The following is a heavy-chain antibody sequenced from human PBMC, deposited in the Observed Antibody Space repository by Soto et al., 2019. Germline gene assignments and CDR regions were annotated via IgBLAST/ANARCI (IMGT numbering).Heavy chain of an antibody. V-gene: IGHV3-23*01. CDR1: GFTFSSYA. CDR2: ISGSGGST. D-gene: IGHD3-22*01. CDR3: AKESRYYDSSGYYAPCDY. J-gene: IGHJ4*02. Sequence: EVPLLESGGGLVQPGGSLRLSCAASGFTFSSYAMSWVRQAPGKGLEWVSAISGSGGSTYYADSVKGRFTISRDNSKNTLYLQMNSLRAEDTAVYYCAKESRYYDSSGYYAPCDYWGQGTLVTVSS.